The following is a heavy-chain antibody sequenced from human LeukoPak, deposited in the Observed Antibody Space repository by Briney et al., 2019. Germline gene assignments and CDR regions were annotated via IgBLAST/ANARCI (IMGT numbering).Heavy chain of an antibody. V-gene: IGHV1-18*01. J-gene: IGHJ6*03. D-gene: IGHD6-6*01. CDR2: ISAYNGNT. Sequence: ASVKVSCKASGYTFTSYGISWVRQAPGQGLEWMGWISAYNGNTNYAQKLQGRVTMTTDTSTSTAYMELRSLRSDDTAVYYCARDAEYSSSYYYYYYMDVWGQGTRVTVSS. CDR3: ARDAEYSSSYYYYYYMDV. CDR1: GYTFTSYG.